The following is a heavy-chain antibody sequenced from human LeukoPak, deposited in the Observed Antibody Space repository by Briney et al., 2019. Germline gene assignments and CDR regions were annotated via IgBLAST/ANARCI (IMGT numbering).Heavy chain of an antibody. V-gene: IGHV3-23*01. CDR2: ISGSGDST. D-gene: IGHD1-26*01. CDR3: AKGGGSYFRRVTYYYYMDV. CDR1: EFSFGSYA. J-gene: IGHJ6*03. Sequence: GGSLRLSCAASEFSFGSYAMSWVRRAPGKGLQWVSGISGSGDSTYYADSVNGRFTISRDNSKNTLYLQMISLRAEDTAVYYCAKGGGSYFRRVTYYYYMDVWGKGTTVTVSS.